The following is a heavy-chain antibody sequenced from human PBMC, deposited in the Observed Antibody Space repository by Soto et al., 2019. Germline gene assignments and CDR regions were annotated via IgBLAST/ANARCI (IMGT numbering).Heavy chain of an antibody. V-gene: IGHV4-30-4*01. CDR1: GGSISSGDYY. Sequence: PSETLSLTCTVSGGSISSGDYYWSWIRQPPGKGLEWIGYIYYSGSTYYNPSLKSRVTISVDTSKNQFSLKLSSVTAADTAVYYCARTIVGATHWFDPWGQGTLVTVSS. J-gene: IGHJ5*02. D-gene: IGHD1-26*01. CDR3: ARTIVGATHWFDP. CDR2: IYYSGST.